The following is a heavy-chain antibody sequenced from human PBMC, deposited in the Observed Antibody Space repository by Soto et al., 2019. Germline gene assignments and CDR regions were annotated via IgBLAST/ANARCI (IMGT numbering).Heavy chain of an antibody. Sequence: QVQLVQSGAEVKKPGSSVKVSCKASGGTFSSYAISWVRQAPGQGLEWMGGIIPIFGTANYAQKFQGRVTITADESTSTXXXXXXXXXXXXXXXXXXXXXXXXSGYDSTDYWGQGTLVTVSS. CDR2: IIPIFGTA. V-gene: IGHV1-69*01. CDR3: XXXXXXSGYDSTDY. D-gene: IGHD5-12*01. CDR1: GGTFSSYA. J-gene: IGHJ4*02.